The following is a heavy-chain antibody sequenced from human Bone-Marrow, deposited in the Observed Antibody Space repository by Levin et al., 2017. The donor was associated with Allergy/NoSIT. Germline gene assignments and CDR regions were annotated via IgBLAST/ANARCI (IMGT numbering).Heavy chain of an antibody. J-gene: IGHJ4*02. D-gene: IGHD6-13*01. Sequence: GESLKISCAASGFTFSRYAMHWIRQAPGKGLEWVALIWYDGSNIYYGDSVRGRFTISRDNSNSTLFLQMNSLRAEDTAVYYCARAFSSSWYYFDYWGLGTLVTVSS. CDR1: GFTFSRYA. CDR3: ARAFSSSWYYFDY. CDR2: IWYDGSNI. V-gene: IGHV3-33*01.